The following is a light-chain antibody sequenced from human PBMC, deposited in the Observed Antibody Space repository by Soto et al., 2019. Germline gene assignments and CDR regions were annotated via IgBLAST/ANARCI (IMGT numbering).Light chain of an antibody. CDR2: EVT. V-gene: IGLV2-23*02. CDR1: NNDIGTYAL. J-gene: IGLJ2*01. Sequence: HSVLTQPASVSGSPGQSVTISCTGTNNDIGTYALVSWYQQHPGKAPKLIIFEVTKRPSGVSIRFSGYKSGNMAFLTISGLQAEDEADYYCSSYVRSNIIVAFGGGTKLTVL. CDR3: SSYVRSNIIVA.